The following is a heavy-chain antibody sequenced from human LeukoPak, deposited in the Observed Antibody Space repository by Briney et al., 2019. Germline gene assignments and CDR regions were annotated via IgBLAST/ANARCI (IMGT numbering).Heavy chain of an antibody. V-gene: IGHV3-23*01. Sequence: GGSLRLSCPASGFTFSSYAMSWVRQAPGKGLEWVSAISGSGGSTYYADSVKGRFTISRDNSKNTLYLQMNSLRAEDTAVYYCADQVRGWTSFDYWGQGTLVTVSS. CDR3: ADQVRGWTSFDY. J-gene: IGHJ4*02. D-gene: IGHD6-19*01. CDR1: GFTFSSYA. CDR2: ISGSGGST.